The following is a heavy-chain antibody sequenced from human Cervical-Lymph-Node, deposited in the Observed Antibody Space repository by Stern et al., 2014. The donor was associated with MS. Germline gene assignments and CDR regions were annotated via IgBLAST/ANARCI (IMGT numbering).Heavy chain of an antibody. CDR2: VCYSGAT. D-gene: IGHD2-8*02. CDR3: AKHACTGAACPFDL. Sequence: QVQLVESGPGLVKPSETLSLTCAVSGDSISSYTHYWAWIRQPPGKGLEWIGSVCYSGATYYNPPLKSPVTISGDTSKNHFSLGLNSVTAADTAVYYCAKHACTGAACPFDLWGQGTLVTVSS. V-gene: IGHV4-39*01. J-gene: IGHJ4*02. CDR1: GDSISSYTHY.